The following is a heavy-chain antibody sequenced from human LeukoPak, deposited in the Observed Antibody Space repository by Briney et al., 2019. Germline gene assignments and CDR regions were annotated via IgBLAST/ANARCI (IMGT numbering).Heavy chain of an antibody. CDR1: GGTFNTYG. CDR2: IIATLGIT. V-gene: IGHV1-69*04. CDR3: AYCNTTNCYLTS. J-gene: IGHJ5*02. D-gene: IGHD2-2*01. Sequence: ASVKVSCKASGGTFNTYGIGWVRQAPGQGLEWMGRIIATLGITNYAQNFQGRVSITADTSTGTVYLDLSTLKSEDTALYYCAYCNTTNCYLTSWGQGTLVTVSS.